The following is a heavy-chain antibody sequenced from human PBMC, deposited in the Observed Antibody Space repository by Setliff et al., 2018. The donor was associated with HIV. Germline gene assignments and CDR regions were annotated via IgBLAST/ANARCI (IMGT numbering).Heavy chain of an antibody. CDR2: INPNSGGT. Sequence: ASVKVSCKSSGDAFTDYYIHWVRQAPGQGLEWMGWINPNSGGTNYAQKFQGRVTMTRDTSISTAFMDLSRLRSDDTAVYYCARGPNYYDSSGYYYRDAFDIWGQGTMVTVSS. V-gene: IGHV1-2*02. CDR3: ARGPNYYDSSGYYYRDAFDI. CDR1: GDAFTDYY. D-gene: IGHD3-22*01. J-gene: IGHJ3*02.